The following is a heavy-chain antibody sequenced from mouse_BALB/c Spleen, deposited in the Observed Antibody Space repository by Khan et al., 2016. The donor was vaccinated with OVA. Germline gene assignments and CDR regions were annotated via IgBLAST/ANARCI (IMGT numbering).Heavy chain of an antibody. Sequence: EVMLVESGGGLVKLGGSLKLSCAASGFTFSSYYMSWVRQTPEKRLELVAAIKGNGGTTHYTDTVKGRFTISRDNARDTLYLERSSLKSEDTALYCCTQNYGYDGEFAYWGQGTLVTVSA. CDR1: GFTFSSYY. J-gene: IGHJ3*01. CDR2: IKGNGGTT. D-gene: IGHD2-2*01. V-gene: IGHV5-6-2*01. CDR3: TQNYGYDGEFAY.